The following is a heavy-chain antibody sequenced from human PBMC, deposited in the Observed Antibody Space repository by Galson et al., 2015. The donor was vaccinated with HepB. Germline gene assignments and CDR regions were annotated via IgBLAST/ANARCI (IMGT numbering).Heavy chain of an antibody. D-gene: IGHD3-22*01. J-gene: IGHJ4*02. CDR3: SREMVDSGGCAY. V-gene: IGHV3-21*01. CDR1: GFTFSSYW. CDR2: ISSNRDNT. Sequence: SLRLSCAGSGFTFSSYWMNWVRQAPGKGLVWVSPISSNRDNTFSADSVKGRFTISRDNAKNTLYLQMNSLRAEDTAVYYCSREMVDSGGCAYWGQGTLVTVSS.